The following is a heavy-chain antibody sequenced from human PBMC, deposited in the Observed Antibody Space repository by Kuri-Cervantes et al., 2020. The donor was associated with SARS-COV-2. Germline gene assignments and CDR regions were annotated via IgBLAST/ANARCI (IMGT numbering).Heavy chain of an antibody. Sequence: SLKISCAASEFTFNNYAIHWVRQAPGKGLEWVALISYEGSIKSYADSVKGRFTISRDSSKNTLYLQMSSLRHENTAVYLCAKFGALWALKSMGKLYFDYWGPGTLVTVSS. D-gene: IGHD3-3*01. CDR3: AKFGALWALKSMGKLYFDY. CDR1: EFTFNNYA. V-gene: IGHV3-30*18. J-gene: IGHJ4*02. CDR2: ISYEGSIK.